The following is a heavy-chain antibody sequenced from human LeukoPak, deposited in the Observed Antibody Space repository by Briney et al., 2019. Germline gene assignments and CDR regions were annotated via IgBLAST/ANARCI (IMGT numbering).Heavy chain of an antibody. J-gene: IGHJ3*02. CDR1: GFTFSSYA. CDR2: ISSNGGST. CDR3: VKALGYCSGGSCLAFDI. V-gene: IGHV3-64D*06. Sequence: PGGSLRLSCSASGFTFSSYAMHWVRQAPGKGLEYVSAISSNGGSTYYADSVKGRLTISRDNSKNTLSLQMSSLRAEDTAVYYCVKALGYCSGGSCLAFDIWGQGTMVTVSS. D-gene: IGHD2-15*01.